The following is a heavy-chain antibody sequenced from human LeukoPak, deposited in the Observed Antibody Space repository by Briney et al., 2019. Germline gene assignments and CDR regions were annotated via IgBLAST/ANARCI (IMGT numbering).Heavy chain of an antibody. CDR3: QLVRWDYNYYGMDV. V-gene: IGHV3-74*01. CDR2: ISTDGSSA. D-gene: IGHD6-6*01. J-gene: IGHJ6*02. CDR1: GFTFSNYW. Sequence: GGSLRLSCAASGFTFSNYWMHWVRQAPGKGLVWVSRISTDGSSASYADSVRGRFTISRDNAKNTLYLQVNSLRAEDTAVYYCQLVRWDYNYYGMDVWGQGTTVTVSS.